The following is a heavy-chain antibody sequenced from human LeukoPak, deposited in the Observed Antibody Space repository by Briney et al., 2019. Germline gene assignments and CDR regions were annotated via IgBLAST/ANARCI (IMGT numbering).Heavy chain of an antibody. Sequence: PGGSLRLSWAASGXTFRGYEVNWVRQAPGKGLESISYICGRGKTIYYADSVKGRFTISRDDAKNFLYLQMDSLRAEDTAVYYCARDLYYYGSGNYVPGLPDFWGQGILVTVSS. CDR3: ARDLYYYGSGNYVPGLPDF. V-gene: IGHV3-48*03. D-gene: IGHD3-10*01. CDR2: ICGRGKTI. CDR1: GXTFRGYE. J-gene: IGHJ4*02.